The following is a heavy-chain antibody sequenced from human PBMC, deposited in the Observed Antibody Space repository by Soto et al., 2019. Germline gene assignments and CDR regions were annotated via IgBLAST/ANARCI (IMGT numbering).Heavy chain of an antibody. CDR3: AKDQGPYYDFWSGYYTDYYYYGMDV. CDR2: ISYDGSNK. V-gene: IGHV3-30-3*01. J-gene: IGHJ6*02. Sequence: GGSLRLSCAASGFTFSSYAMHWVRQAPGKGLEWVAVISYDGSNKYYADSVKGRFTISRDNSKNTLYLQMNSLRAEDTAVYYCAKDQGPYYDFWSGYYTDYYYYGMDVWGQGTTVTVSS. CDR1: GFTFSSYA. D-gene: IGHD3-3*01.